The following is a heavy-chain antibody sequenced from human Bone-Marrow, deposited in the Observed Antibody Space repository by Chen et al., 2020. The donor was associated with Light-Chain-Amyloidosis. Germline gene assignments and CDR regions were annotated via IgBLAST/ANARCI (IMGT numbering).Heavy chain of an antibody. D-gene: IGHD3-9*01. V-gene: IGHV1-18*01. J-gene: IGHJ5*02. CDR1: GYTFTSYG. CDR3: AKTPRTDYDIVANWFDP. CDR2: ISAYNCNT. Sequence: QVQLVQSGAEVKKPGASVKVSCKASGYTFTSYGISWVRQAPGQGLEWMGWISAYNCNTNYAQKLQGRVTMTTDTSTSTAYMGLRSLRSDDTAVYYCAKTPRTDYDIVANWFDPWGQGTLVTVSS.